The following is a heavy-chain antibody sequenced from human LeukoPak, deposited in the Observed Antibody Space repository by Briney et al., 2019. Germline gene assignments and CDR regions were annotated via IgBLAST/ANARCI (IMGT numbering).Heavy chain of an antibody. CDR3: AREENSSGYSGAEYFQH. CDR2: ISAYNGNT. Sequence: ASVKVSCKASGYTFTDYYMHWVRQAPGQGLEWMGWISAYNGNTNYAQKLQGRVTMTTDTSTSTAYIELRSLRSDDTAVYYCAREENSSGYSGAEYFQHWGQGTLVTVSS. CDR1: GYTFTDYY. J-gene: IGHJ1*01. D-gene: IGHD3-22*01. V-gene: IGHV1-18*04.